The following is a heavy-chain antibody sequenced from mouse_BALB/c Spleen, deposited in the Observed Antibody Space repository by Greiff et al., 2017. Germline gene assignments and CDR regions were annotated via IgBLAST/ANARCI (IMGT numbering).Heavy chain of an antibody. D-gene: IGHD2-2*01. CDR1: GYSITSGYS. J-gene: IGHJ3*01. CDR3: AREQGIYYGYDGDPWFAY. V-gene: IGHV3-1*02. CDR2: IHYSGST. Sequence: EVQLQQSGPDLVKPSQSLSLTCTVTGYSITSGYSWHWIRQFPGNKLEWMGYIHYSGSTNYNPSPKSRISITRDTSKNQFFLQLNSVTTEDTATYYCAREQGIYYGYDGDPWFAYWGQGTLVTVSA.